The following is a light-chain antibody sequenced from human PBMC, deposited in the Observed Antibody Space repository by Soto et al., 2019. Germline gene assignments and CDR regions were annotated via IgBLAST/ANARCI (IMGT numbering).Light chain of an antibody. J-gene: IGKJ1*01. CDR3: QQYYSFPQT. CDR1: QSVSGN. CDR2: GAS. Sequence: EIVMTQSPATLSVSPGERATLSCRASQSVSGNLAWYQQKPGQAPRLLIYGASTRATGIPASLSGSGSGTEFTLTISSLQSEDFATYYCQQYYSFPQTFGQRTK. V-gene: IGKV3-15*01.